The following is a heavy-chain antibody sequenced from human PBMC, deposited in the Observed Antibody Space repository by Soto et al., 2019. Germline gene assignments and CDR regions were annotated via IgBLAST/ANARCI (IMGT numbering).Heavy chain of an antibody. CDR2: INPRDGST. CDR1: GYTFSTYY. V-gene: IGHV1-46*01. D-gene: IGHD3-3*01. Sequence: ASGKVSCKASGYTFSTYYFHWVRQAPGQGLEWMGIINPRDGSTVYAQKFQGRVTMTRDTSTTTIYMDLSGLSSEDTAVYFCARSILDTTKNYFDYWGQGTLVTVSS. J-gene: IGHJ4*02. CDR3: ARSILDTTKNYFDY.